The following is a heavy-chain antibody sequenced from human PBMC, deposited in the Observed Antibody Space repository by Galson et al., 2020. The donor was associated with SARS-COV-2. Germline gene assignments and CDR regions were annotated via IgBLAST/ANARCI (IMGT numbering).Heavy chain of an antibody. J-gene: IGHJ4*02. V-gene: IGHV3-7*05. CDR1: ESSEFTFSSHW. D-gene: IGHD3-10*01. Sequence: GGSLRLSCAASESSEFTFSSHWMSWVRQAPGKGLEWVANIKPDGSEQFYVDSVKGRLTISRDNTKNSLYLQMNSLRAEDTAVYYCARDRSGSFYDYWGQGALVTVSS. CDR3: ARDRSGSFYDY. CDR2: IKPDGSEQ.